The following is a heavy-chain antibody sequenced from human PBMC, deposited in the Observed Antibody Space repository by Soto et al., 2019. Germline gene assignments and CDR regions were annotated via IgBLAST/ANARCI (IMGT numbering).Heavy chain of an antibody. CDR1: GFTFSSYS. J-gene: IGHJ6*04. CDR2: ISSSSSTI. Sequence: GGSLRLSCAASGFTFSSYSINWVRQAPGKGLEWVSYISSSSSTIYYADSVKGRFTISRDNAKKSLYLQMNSLRDEDTAVYYWARLLYDFGSCYYRRGPLDGWGKGTTVTVSS. V-gene: IGHV3-48*02. CDR3: ARLLYDFGSCYYRRGPLDG. D-gene: IGHD3-3*01.